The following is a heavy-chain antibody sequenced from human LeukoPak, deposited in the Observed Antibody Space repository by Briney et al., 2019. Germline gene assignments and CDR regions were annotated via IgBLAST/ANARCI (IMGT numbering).Heavy chain of an antibody. Sequence: GGSLRLSCLASGFTFSNYAMSWVRQAPGKGLEWVSGITISGKTAYYADSVKGRFTISRDNFKNTLYLQMNSLRAEDTAVYYCARGITSLRYYYGMDVWGQGTTVTVSS. CDR3: ARGITSLRYYYGMDV. CDR1: GFTFSNYA. CDR2: ITISGKTA. V-gene: IGHV3-23*01. D-gene: IGHD3-3*01. J-gene: IGHJ6*02.